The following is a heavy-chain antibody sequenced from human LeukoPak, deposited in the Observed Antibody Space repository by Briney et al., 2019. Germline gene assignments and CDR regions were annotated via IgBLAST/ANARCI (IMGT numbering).Heavy chain of an antibody. CDR3: ARDTTWSPHFGDYDC. CDR1: GFTFSAYN. V-gene: IGHV3-21*01. Sequence: GGSLRLSCAASGFTFSAYNMNWVRQAPGKGLEWVSSIIGSGSYLYYADSVKGRFTISRDNAKNSLYLQMSSLRAEDTAVYFCARDTTWSPHFGDYDCWGQGTLVTVSS. J-gene: IGHJ4*02. D-gene: IGHD4-17*01. CDR2: IIGSGSYL.